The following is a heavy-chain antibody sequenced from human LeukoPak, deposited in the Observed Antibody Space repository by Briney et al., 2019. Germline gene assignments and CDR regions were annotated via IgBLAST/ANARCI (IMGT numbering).Heavy chain of an antibody. V-gene: IGHV3-43*01. D-gene: IGHD5-24*01. Sequence: GGSLRLSCAASGFTFDDYTMHWVRQAPGKGLEWVSLIRWDGGSTYYAGSVKGRFTISRDNSKNSLYLQMNSLRTEDTALHYCAKEGDGYHWGQGTMVTVSS. CDR3: AKEGDGYH. CDR1: GFTFDDYT. CDR2: IRWDGGST. J-gene: IGHJ3*01.